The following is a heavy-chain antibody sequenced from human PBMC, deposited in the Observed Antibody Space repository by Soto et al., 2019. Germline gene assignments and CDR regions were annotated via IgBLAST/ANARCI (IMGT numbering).Heavy chain of an antibody. CDR1: GYTFTSYG. D-gene: IGHD3-22*01. V-gene: IGHV1-18*01. CDR3: ARDVGYYDSSGYHPYFDY. Sequence: ASVKVSCKASGYTFTSYGISWVRQAPGQGLEWMGWISAYNGNTNYAQKLQGRVTMTTDTSTSTAYMELRSLRSDDTAVYYCARDVGYYDSSGYHPYFDYWGQGTLVTVSS. J-gene: IGHJ4*02. CDR2: ISAYNGNT.